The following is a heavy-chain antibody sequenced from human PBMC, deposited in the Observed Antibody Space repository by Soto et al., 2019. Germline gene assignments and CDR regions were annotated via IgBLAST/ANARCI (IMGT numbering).Heavy chain of an antibody. CDR3: ARANYYGSPGDFDY. V-gene: IGHV3-48*01. CDR2: ISSSSTI. J-gene: IGHJ4*02. D-gene: IGHD3-10*01. Sequence: PGGSLRLSWAASGFTFSSYSMSWVRQAPGKGLEWVSYISSSSTIYYADSVKGRFTISRDNAKNSLYLQMNSLRAEDTAVYYCARANYYGSPGDFDYWGQGTLVTVSS. CDR1: GFTFSSYS.